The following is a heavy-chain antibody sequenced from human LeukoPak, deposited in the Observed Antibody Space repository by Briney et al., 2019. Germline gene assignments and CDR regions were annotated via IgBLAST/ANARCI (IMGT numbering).Heavy chain of an antibody. J-gene: IGHJ4*02. Sequence: SETLSLTCTVSGGSIGSYYWSWIRQPPGKGLEWIGSIYYSGSTYYNPSLKSRVTISVDTSKNQFSLKLSSVTAADTAVYYCASPADYYDSSGYYIFDYWGQGTLVTVSS. D-gene: IGHD3-22*01. CDR3: ASPADYYDSSGYYIFDY. V-gene: IGHV4-59*05. CDR2: IYYSGST. CDR1: GGSIGSYY.